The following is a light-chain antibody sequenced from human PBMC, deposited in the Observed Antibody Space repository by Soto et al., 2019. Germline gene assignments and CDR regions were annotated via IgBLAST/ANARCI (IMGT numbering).Light chain of an antibody. CDR3: CSYAGSSTLV. J-gene: IGLJ2*01. V-gene: IGLV2-23*01. CDR2: EGS. CDR1: SSDVESYNF. Sequence: QSALTQPASVSGSPGQSITISCTGTSSDVESYNFVSWYQHHPGKAPKLMIYEGSKRPSGVSYRFSGSKSGNTASLTISGLQAEDEADYYCCSYAGSSTLVFGGGTKLTVL.